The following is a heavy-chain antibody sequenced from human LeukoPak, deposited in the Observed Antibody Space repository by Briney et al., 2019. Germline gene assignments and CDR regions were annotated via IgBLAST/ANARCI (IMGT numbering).Heavy chain of an antibody. Sequence: SETLSLTCTVSGGSTSSGGYYWSWIRQPPGKGLEWIGYIYHSGSTYYNPSLKSRVTISVDRSKNQFSLKLSSVTAADTAVYYCASATIRGRTHYWGQGTLVTVSS. V-gene: IGHV4-30-2*01. D-gene: IGHD5-12*01. CDR2: IYHSGST. CDR1: GGSTSSGGYY. CDR3: ASATIRGRTHY. J-gene: IGHJ4*02.